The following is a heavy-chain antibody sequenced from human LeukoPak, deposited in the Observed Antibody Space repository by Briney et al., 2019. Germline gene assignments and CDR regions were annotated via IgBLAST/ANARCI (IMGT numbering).Heavy chain of an antibody. V-gene: IGHV3-66*01. J-gene: IGHJ6*02. Sequence: GGSLRLSCAASGFTVSSNYMSWVRQAPGKGLEWVSVIYSGGSTHYADSVKGRFTISRDNSKNTLYLQMNSLRTEDTAVYYCARDTIVVVPAASSGPNYYYYYGMDVWGQGTTVTVSS. D-gene: IGHD2-2*01. CDR2: IYSGGST. CDR3: ARDTIVVVPAASSGPNYYYYYGMDV. CDR1: GFTVSSNY.